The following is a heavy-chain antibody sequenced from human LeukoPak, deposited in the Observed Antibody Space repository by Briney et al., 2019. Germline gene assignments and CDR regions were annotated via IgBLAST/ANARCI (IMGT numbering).Heavy chain of an antibody. J-gene: IGHJ3*02. Sequence: GASVKVSCKASGYTFTGYYMHWVRQAPGQGLEWMGWINPNSGGTNYAQKFQGRVTMTRDTSISTAYMELSRLRSDDTAVYYCARDYFFGDDSSGYYYVSAFDIWGQGTMVTVSS. CDR1: GYTFTGYY. D-gene: IGHD3-22*01. V-gene: IGHV1-2*02. CDR2: INPNSGGT. CDR3: ARDYFFGDDSSGYYYVSAFDI.